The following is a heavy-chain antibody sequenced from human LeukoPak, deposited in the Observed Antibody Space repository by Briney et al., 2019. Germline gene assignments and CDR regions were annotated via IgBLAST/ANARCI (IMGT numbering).Heavy chain of an antibody. CDR2: IDPSDGST. Sequence: ASVKVSCKPSGYTFTAYYIHWVRQAPGQGLEWMGIIDPSDGSTDYAQTFQGRVTVTSDVSTSTAFMELSSLRSDDTAVYYCANTGGNRRGYFDFWGQGTLVTVSS. CDR3: ANTGGNRRGYFDF. J-gene: IGHJ4*02. V-gene: IGHV1-46*01. CDR1: GYTFTAYY. D-gene: IGHD2-8*02.